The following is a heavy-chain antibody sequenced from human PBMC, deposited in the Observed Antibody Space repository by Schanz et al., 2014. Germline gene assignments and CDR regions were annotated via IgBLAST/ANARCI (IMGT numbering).Heavy chain of an antibody. V-gene: IGHV3-23*04. D-gene: IGHD5-18*01. CDR3: ARGTDTAMEHRPFDY. CDR2: LSGSGAGT. Sequence: VQLVESGGGVVQPGRSLRLSCAASGFTFRSYSMNWVRQAPGKGLEWVSTLSGSGAGTFYADSVKGRFTISRDNSENTLYLQMNNLRAEDTAVYYCARGTDTAMEHRPFDYWGQGTLVTVSS. CDR1: GFTFRSYS. J-gene: IGHJ4*02.